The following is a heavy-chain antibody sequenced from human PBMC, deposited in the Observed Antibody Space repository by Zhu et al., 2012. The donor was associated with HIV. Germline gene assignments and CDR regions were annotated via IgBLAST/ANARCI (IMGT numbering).Heavy chain of an antibody. CDR2: INQSGDS. J-gene: IGHJ4*02. V-gene: IGHV4-34*01. CDR3: ARGGFRYSASGSYSFDY. Sequence: QVQLQQWGAGLLKPSETLSLTCAVYGGSFSGFYWSWIRQPPGKGLEWIGEINQSGDSNYVPSLKSRVTLSVDTPKNQFSLKLNSVTAADTAVYYCARGGFRYSASGSYSFDYWGQGTLVTVSS. D-gene: IGHD3-10*01. CDR1: GGSFSGFY.